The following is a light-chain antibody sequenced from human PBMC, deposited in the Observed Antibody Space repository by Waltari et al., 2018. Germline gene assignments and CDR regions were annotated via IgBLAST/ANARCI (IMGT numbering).Light chain of an antibody. J-gene: IGKJ1*01. Sequence: DIVMTQSPDSLAVPLGERVTTHSRSSQNLLYNSDNKNYLAWFQQKPGQPPKLLIYWASTRESGVPDRFSGSGSGTEFTLTISSLQPDDFATYYCQQYSGLWTFGQGTKVEIK. CDR1: QNLLYNSDNKNY. V-gene: IGKV4-1*01. CDR3: QQYSGLWT. CDR2: WAS.